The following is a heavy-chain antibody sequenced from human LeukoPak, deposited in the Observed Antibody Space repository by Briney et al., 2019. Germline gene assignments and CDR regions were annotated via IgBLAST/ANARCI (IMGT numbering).Heavy chain of an antibody. CDR2: IDYSGST. D-gene: IGHD1-1*01. V-gene: IGHV4-31*03. J-gene: IGHJ4*02. CDR1: GGSISSGGYY. CDR3: ARVLLGATGTTSSVIIDY. Sequence: SETLSLTCTVSGGSISSGGYYWSWIRQHPGKGLEWIGYIDYSGSTYYNPSLKSRVTISVDTSKNQFSLKLSSVTAADTAVYYCARVLLGATGTTSSVIIDYWGQGTLVTVSS.